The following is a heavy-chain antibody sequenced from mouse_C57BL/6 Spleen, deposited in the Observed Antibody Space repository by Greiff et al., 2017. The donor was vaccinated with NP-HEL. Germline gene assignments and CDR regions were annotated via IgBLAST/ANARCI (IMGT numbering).Heavy chain of an antibody. J-gene: IGHJ1*03. D-gene: IGHD2-3*01. Sequence: EVQLQQSGPELVKPGASVKIPCKASGYTFTDYNMDWVKQSHGKSLEWIGDINPNNGGTIYNQKFKGKATLTVDKSSSTAYMELRSLTSEDTAVYYGARRGWLLRDWYFDVWGTGTTVTVSS. CDR2: INPNNGGT. CDR3: ARRGWLLRDWYFDV. CDR1: GYTFTDYN. V-gene: IGHV1-18*01.